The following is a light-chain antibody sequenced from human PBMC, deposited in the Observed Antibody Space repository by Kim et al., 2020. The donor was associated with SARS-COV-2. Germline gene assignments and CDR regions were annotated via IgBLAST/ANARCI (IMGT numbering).Light chain of an antibody. Sequence: APGKTATITSGGDDIGTKGVHWDQQKHGQAPVLVMYYDTERPSGIPERFSASNYGDTATLTVSSVEAGDEADYYCQVWDRGSDQWVFGGGTQLTVL. V-gene: IGLV3-21*04. CDR1: DIGTKG. CDR2: YDT. CDR3: QVWDRGSDQWV. J-gene: IGLJ3*02.